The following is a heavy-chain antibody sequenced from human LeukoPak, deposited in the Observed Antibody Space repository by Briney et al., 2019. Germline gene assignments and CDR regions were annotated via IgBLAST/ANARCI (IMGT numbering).Heavy chain of an antibody. CDR1: GFTFRKYW. D-gene: IGHD2-2*01. J-gene: IGHJ6*02. V-gene: IGHV3-74*01. CDR3: ARDLGSTTPGTYCSSTSCYGLRARSGRNYYYYGMDV. CDR2: INPDDGST. Sequence: GGSLRLSCTASGFTFRKYWLHWVRQAPGKGLVWVSRINPDDGSTSYADSVKGRFTISRDSAKSTLYLQMNSLRAEDTAVYYCARDLGSTTPGTYCSSTSCYGLRARSGRNYYYYGMDVWGQGTTVTVSS.